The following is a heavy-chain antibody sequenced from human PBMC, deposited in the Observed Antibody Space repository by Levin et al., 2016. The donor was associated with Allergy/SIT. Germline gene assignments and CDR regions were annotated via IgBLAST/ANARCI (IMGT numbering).Heavy chain of an antibody. J-gene: IGHJ6*02. D-gene: IGHD5-24*01. CDR3: ARRDRDGYNYPYYYYGMDV. CDR2: ISAYNGNT. V-gene: IGHV1-18*01. CDR1: GYTFTSYG. Sequence: ASVKVSCKASGYTFTSYGISWVRQAPGQGLEWMGWISAYNGNTNYAQKLQGRVTMTTDTSTSTAYMELRSLRSDDTAVYYCARRDRDGYNYPYYYYGMDVWGQGTTVTVSS.